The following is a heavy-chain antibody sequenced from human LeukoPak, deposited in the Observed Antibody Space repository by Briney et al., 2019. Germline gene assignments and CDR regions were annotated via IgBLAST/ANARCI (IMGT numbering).Heavy chain of an antibody. CDR3: AKDWSPMIRRYYGMDV. V-gene: IGHV3-30*18. CDR2: ISYDGSNK. CDR1: GFTFSSYG. D-gene: IGHD3-22*01. Sequence: PGGSLRLSCAASGFTFSSYGMHWVRQAPGKGLEWVAVISYDGSNKYYADSVKGRFTISSDNSKNTLYLQMNSLRAEDTAVYYCAKDWSPMIRRYYGMDVWGQGTTVTVSS. J-gene: IGHJ6*02.